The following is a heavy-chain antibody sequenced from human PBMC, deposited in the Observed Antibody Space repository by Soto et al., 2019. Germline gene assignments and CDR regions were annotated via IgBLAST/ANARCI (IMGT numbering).Heavy chain of an antibody. J-gene: IGHJ4*02. V-gene: IGHV3-53*01. CDR3: AAGRGGGGY. Sequence: EVQLVESGGGLIQPGGSLRLSCAVSGFTVSNNYMSWVRQAPGKGLEGVSVIYSGGYTAYGDSVKGRFTISRDNSKNTLYLQRDSGKADVRAVFYWAAGRGGGGYWGQGTLVTVSS. CDR1: GFTVSNNY. CDR2: IYSGGYT. D-gene: IGHD3-10*01.